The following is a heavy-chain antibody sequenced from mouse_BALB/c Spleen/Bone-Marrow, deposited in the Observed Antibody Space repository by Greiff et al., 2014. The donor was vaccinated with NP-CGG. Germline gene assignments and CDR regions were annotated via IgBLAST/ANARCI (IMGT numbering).Heavy chain of an antibody. CDR3: ARSNGNWYFDV. CDR1: GYTFTDYN. D-gene: IGHD2-1*01. Sequence: VQLQQPGPELVKPGASVKISCKASGYTFTDYNMHWVKQSHGKSLEWIGYIYPYNGGTGYNQKFKSKATLTVDNSSSTAYMELRSLTSEDSAVYYCARSNGNWYFDVWGAGTTVTVSS. V-gene: IGHV1S29*02. CDR2: IYPYNGGT. J-gene: IGHJ1*01.